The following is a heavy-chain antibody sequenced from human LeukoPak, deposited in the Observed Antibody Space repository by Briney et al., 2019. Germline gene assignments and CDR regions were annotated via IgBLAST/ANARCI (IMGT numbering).Heavy chain of an antibody. V-gene: IGHV4-30-2*01. J-gene: IGHJ5*02. CDR1: GGSISSGGYS. CDR2: IYHSGST. Sequence: PSETLSLTCAVSGGSISSGGYSWSWIRQPPGKGLEWIGYIYHSGSTYYNPSLKSRVTISVDRSKNQFSLKLSSVTAADTAVYYCARAVTYYYDSSGYWPNWFDPWGQGTLVTVSS. CDR3: ARAVTYYYDSSGYWPNWFDP. D-gene: IGHD3-22*01.